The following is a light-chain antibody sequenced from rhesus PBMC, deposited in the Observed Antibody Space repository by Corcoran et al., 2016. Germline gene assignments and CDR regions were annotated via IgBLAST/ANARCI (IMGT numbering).Light chain of an antibody. CDR3: MQGIEYPPT. CDR1: QSLLDSEDGNTY. V-gene: IGKV2S20*01. CDR2: EVS. Sequence: DIVMTQTPLSLPVTPGEPASISCRSSQSLLDSEDGNTYLEWFLQKPGQSPQPLFYEVSNRASGVPDRLSGSGSDTDFTLKSSRVEAEDVGVYYCMQGIEYPPTFGQGTKVEIK. J-gene: IGKJ1*01.